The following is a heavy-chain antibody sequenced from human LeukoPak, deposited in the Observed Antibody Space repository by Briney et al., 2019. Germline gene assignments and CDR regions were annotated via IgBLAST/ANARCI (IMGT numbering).Heavy chain of an antibody. CDR2: IWYDGSNK. CDR1: GFTFSSYG. CDR3: ARADYDILTGYYPTFDY. J-gene: IGHJ4*02. V-gene: IGHV3-33*01. Sequence: GGSLRLSCAASGFTFSSYGMHWVRQAPGKGLEWVAVIWYDGSNKYYADSVKGRFTISRDNSKNTLYLQMNSLRAEDTAVYYCARADYDILTGYYPTFDYWGQGTLVTVSS. D-gene: IGHD3-9*01.